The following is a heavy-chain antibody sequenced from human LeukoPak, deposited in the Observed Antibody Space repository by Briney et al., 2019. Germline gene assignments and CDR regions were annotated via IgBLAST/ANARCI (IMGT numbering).Heavy chain of an antibody. CDR2: INEDGSTT. J-gene: IGHJ3*02. CDR3: ARGPCTSCYVGEPFDI. Sequence: GGCLRLSCVGSGYTFSRYWMHWVRQAPGKGLVWVSRINEDGSTTDYADSVKGRFTISRDNAKNSLYLQMNSLRAEDTAVYYCARGPCTSCYVGEPFDIWGQGTMVTVSS. D-gene: IGHD2-2*01. V-gene: IGHV3-74*01. CDR1: GYTFSRYW.